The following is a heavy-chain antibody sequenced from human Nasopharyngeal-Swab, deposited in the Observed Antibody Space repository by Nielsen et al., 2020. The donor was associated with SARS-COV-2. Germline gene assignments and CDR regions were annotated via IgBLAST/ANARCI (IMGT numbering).Heavy chain of an antibody. CDR3: ARAHRLDC. Sequence: GESLKISCAASGFTFSSYWMSWVRQAPGKGLEWVANIKQDGSEEYYVDSVKGRFTISRDNAKNSLYLQMNSLRAEDTAVYYCARAHRLDCWGQGTLVTVSS. CDR1: GFTFSSYW. J-gene: IGHJ4*02. CDR2: IKQDGSEE. V-gene: IGHV3-7*01. D-gene: IGHD1-14*01.